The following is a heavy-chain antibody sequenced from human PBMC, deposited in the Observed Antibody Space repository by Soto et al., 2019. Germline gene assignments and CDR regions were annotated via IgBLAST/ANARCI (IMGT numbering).Heavy chain of an antibody. CDR3: ARMQEDRITGTTSWFDP. CDR1: GYTFTGYY. CDR2: INPNSGGT. D-gene: IGHD1-7*01. Sequence: QVQLVQSGAEVKKPGASVKVSCKASGYTFTGYYMHWVRQAPGQGLEWMGWINPNSGGTNYAQKFQGWVTMTRDTSISTAYMELSRLRSDDTAVYYCARMQEDRITGTTSWFDPWGQGTLVTVSS. V-gene: IGHV1-2*04. J-gene: IGHJ5*02.